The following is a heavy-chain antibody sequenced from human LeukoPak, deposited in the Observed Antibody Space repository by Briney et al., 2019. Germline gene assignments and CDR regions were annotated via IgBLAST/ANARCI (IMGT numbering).Heavy chain of an antibody. CDR2: IIPIFGTA. Sequence: GASVKVSCKASGGTFSSYAISWVRQAPGQGLEWMGGIIPIFGTANYAQKFQGRVTITTDESTCTAYMELSSLRSEDTAVYYCATENPHYGYNYFDYWGQGTLVTVSS. CDR3: ATENPHYGYNYFDY. J-gene: IGHJ4*02. D-gene: IGHD3-10*01. CDR1: GGTFSSYA. V-gene: IGHV1-69*05.